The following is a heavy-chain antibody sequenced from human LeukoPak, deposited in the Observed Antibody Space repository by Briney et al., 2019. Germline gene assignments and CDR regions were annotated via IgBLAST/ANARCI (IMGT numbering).Heavy chain of an antibody. J-gene: IGHJ4*02. Sequence: GRSLRLSCTASGFTLGDYAMSWVRQAPGKGLEWVGFIRSKAYGGTTEYAASVKGRFTISRDDSKSIAYLQLNSLKTEDTAVYYCTRSAGPRGYSYGYEDYWGQGTLVTVSS. CDR1: GFTLGDYA. V-gene: IGHV3-49*04. D-gene: IGHD5-18*01. CDR3: TRSAGPRGYSYGYEDY. CDR2: IRSKAYGGTT.